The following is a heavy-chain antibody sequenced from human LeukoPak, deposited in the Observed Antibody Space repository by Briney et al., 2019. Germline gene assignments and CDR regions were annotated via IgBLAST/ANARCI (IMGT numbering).Heavy chain of an antibody. CDR2: INTYTGNP. J-gene: IGHJ4*02. V-gene: IGHV7-4-1*02. CDR1: GYTFTSYA. D-gene: IGHD3-22*01. Sequence: AASVKVSCKASGYTFTSYAMNWVRQAPGQGLEWMGWINTYTGNPTYAQGFTGRFVFSLDTSVSTAYPRISSLKAEDTAVYYCARWDYDSSGYALYYFDYWGQGTLVTVSS. CDR3: ARWDYDSSGYALYYFDY.